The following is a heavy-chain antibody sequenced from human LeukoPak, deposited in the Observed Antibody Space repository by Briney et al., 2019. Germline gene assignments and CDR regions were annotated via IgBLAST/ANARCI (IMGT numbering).Heavy chain of an antibody. CDR1: GGPFSGYY. J-gene: IGHJ4*02. Sequence: NPSETLSLTCAVYGGPFSGYYWSWIRQPPGKGLEWIGEINHSGSTNYNPSLKSRVTISVDTPKNQFSLKLSSVTAADTAVYYCARGLDVVAVAGLYYFDYWGQGTLVTVSS. V-gene: IGHV4-34*01. CDR3: ARGLDVVAVAGLYYFDY. D-gene: IGHD6-19*01. CDR2: INHSGST.